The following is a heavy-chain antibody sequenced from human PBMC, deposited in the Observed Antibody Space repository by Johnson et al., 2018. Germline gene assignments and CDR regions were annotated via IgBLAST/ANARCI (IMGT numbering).Heavy chain of an antibody. Sequence: QVQLVQSGAEVKKPGSSVKVSCKASGGTFSSYAINWVRQAPGQGLEWMGGIIPMFGTANYTQKFQGRLMITADESTSTAYMELSSLTSEDTAMYFCARGIMLLTAAFDLWGQGTVVTVSS. V-gene: IGHV1-69*12. J-gene: IGHJ3*01. D-gene: IGHD2-21*02. CDR3: ARGIMLLTAAFDL. CDR2: IIPMFGTA. CDR1: GGTFSSYA.